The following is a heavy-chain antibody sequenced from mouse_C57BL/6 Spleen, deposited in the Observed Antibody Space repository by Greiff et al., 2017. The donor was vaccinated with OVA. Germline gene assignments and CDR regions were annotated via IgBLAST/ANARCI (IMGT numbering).Heavy chain of an antibody. CDR1: GYAFSSYW. CDR2: IYPGDGDT. CDR3: ARGGTMVTTKAMDY. D-gene: IGHD2-2*01. Sequence: QVHVKQSGAELVKPGASVKISCKASGYAFSSYWMNWVKQRPGKGLEWIGQIYPGDGDTNYNGKFKGKATLTADKSSSTAYMQLSSLTSEDSAVYFCARGGTMVTTKAMDYWGQGTSVTVSS. V-gene: IGHV1-80*01. J-gene: IGHJ4*01.